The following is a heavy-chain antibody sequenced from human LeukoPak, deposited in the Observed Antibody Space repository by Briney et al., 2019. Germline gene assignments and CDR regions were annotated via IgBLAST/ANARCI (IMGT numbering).Heavy chain of an antibody. D-gene: IGHD4-17*01. CDR2: IYHSGST. Sequence: SETLSLTCAVSGGSISSGGYSWSWIRQPPGKGLEWIGYIYHSGSTYYNPSLKSRVTISVDRSKNQFSLKLSSVTAADTAVYYCARGTVPSEGDWFDPWGQGTLVTVSS. CDR1: GGSISSGGYS. V-gene: IGHV4-30-2*01. CDR3: ARGTVPSEGDWFDP. J-gene: IGHJ5*02.